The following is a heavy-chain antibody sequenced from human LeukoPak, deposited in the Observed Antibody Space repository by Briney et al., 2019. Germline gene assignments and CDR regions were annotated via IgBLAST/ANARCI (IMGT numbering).Heavy chain of an antibody. J-gene: IGHJ4*02. CDR1: GFNFRAYW. CDR3: ARAPYDSSGYYYPLLPFDY. Sequence: PGGSLRLSCTTSGFNFRAYWMGWVRQAPGKGLEWVANIKQDGSEKYHVDSVKGRFTISRDNAKNSLYLQMNSLRAEDTAVYYCARAPYDSSGYYYPLLPFDYWGQGTLVTVSS. CDR2: IKQDGSEK. V-gene: IGHV3-7*01. D-gene: IGHD3-22*01.